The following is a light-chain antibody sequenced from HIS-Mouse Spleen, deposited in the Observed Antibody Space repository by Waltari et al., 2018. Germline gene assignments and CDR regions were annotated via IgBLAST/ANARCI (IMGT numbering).Light chain of an antibody. CDR2: EVS. Sequence: QSALTQPASVSGSPGQSITISCTGTSSDVGGYNYVSWYQQHPGKAPKLMIYEVSNRPSGVSKRFSGSKSGNTASLTIGGLQAEDEADYYCSSYTSSSTLWVFGGGTKLTVL. CDR3: SSYTSSSTLWV. J-gene: IGLJ3*02. V-gene: IGLV2-14*01. CDR1: SSDVGGYNY.